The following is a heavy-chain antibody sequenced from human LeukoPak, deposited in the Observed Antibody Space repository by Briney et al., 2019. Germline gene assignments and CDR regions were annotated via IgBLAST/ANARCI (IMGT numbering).Heavy chain of an antibody. CDR3: ARDPGTAGGYYGMDV. CDR1: GFTFSSYS. D-gene: IGHD1-1*01. V-gene: IGHV3-48*01. J-gene: IGHJ6*02. Sequence: GGSLRLSCAASGFTFSSYSMNWVRQAPGKGLEWVSYISSSSSTIYYADSVKGRFTISRDNAKNSLYLQMNSLRAEDTAVYYCARDPGTAGGYYGMDVWGQGTTVTVSS. CDR2: ISSSSSTI.